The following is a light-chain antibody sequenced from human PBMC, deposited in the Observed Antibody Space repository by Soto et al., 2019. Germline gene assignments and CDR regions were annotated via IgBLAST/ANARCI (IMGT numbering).Light chain of an antibody. J-gene: IGKJ1*01. CDR1: QSINTW. CDR2: DAS. Sequence: DIQMTQSPSTVSASVGDRITITCRASQSINTWLAWYRQRPGEAPQLLIYDASTLAMGVPSRLSGSGSGTDFTLSISRLQPDDFATFYCQQYQTYSRTFGRGPKVEVK. V-gene: IGKV1-5*01. CDR3: QQYQTYSRT.